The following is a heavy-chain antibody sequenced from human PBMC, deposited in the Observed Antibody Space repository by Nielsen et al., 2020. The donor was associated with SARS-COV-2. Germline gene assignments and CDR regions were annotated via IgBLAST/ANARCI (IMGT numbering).Heavy chain of an antibody. V-gene: IGHV1-24*01. CDR2: FDPEDGET. D-gene: IGHD2-2*01. CDR3: ARAGGYCSSTSCYYYYYYYMDV. J-gene: IGHJ6*03. CDR1: GYTLTELS. Sequence: ASVKVSCKVSGYTLTELSMHWVRQAPGKGLEWMGGFDPEDGETIYAQKFQGRVTMTEDTSTDTAYMELSSLRSEDTAVYYCARAGGYCSSTSCYYYYYYYMDVWGKGTTVTVSS.